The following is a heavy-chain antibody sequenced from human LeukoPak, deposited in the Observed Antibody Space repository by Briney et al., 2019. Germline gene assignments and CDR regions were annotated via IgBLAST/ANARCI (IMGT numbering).Heavy chain of an antibody. CDR3: AEDRRWLQLGYYFDY. CDR1: GFTFDDYA. J-gene: IGHJ4*02. D-gene: IGHD5-24*01. Sequence: GRSLRLSCAASGFTFDDYAMHWVRQAPGKGLEWVSGISWNSGSIGYADSVKGRFTISRDNAKNSLYLQMNSLRAEDTALYYCAEDRRWLQLGYYFDYWGQGTLVTVSS. CDR2: ISWNSGSI. V-gene: IGHV3-9*01.